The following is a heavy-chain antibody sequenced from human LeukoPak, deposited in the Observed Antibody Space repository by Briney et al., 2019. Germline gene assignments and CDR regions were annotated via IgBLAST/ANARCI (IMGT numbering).Heavy chain of an antibody. CDR1: GGSISCGDYY. CDR3: AREEWYYFDY. Sequence: SETLSLTCTVSGGSISCGDYYWSWIRQPPGKGLEWFGYIYYSVSTYYNPSLKSRVTISVDTSKNQFSLKLSSVTAADTAVYYCAREEWYYFDYWGQGTLVTVSS. J-gene: IGHJ4*02. D-gene: IGHD3-3*01. CDR2: IYYSVST. V-gene: IGHV4-30-4*08.